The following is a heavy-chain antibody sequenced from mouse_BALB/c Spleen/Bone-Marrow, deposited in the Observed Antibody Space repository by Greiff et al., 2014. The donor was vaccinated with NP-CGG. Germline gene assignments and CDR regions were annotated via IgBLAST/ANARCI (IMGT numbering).Heavy chain of an antibody. D-gene: IGHD3-3*01. CDR3: ARRDGSYFDY. J-gene: IGHJ2*01. V-gene: IGHV1-54*01. Sequence: VHLVESGAELVRPGTSEKVSCKASGYAFTNYLIEWVKQRPGQGLEWIGMISPGSGGTNYNEKFKGKATLTADKSSSTAYMQLSSLTSDDSAVYSCARRDGSYFDYWGQGTTLTVSS. CDR1: GYAFTNYL. CDR2: ISPGSGGT.